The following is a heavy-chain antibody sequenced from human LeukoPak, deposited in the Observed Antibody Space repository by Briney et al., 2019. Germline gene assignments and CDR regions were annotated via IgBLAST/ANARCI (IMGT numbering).Heavy chain of an antibody. CDR2: ISGSGGST. CDR3: ARDRDYIFFDY. V-gene: IGHV3-23*01. J-gene: IGHJ4*02. Sequence: PGGSLRLSCAASGFTFSSYAMSWVRQAPGKGLEWVSAISGSGGSTYYADSVKGRFTISRDNAENTLYLQMNSLRVEDTAVYFCARDRDYIFFDYWGQGALVTVSS. D-gene: IGHD4-11*01. CDR1: GFTFSSYA.